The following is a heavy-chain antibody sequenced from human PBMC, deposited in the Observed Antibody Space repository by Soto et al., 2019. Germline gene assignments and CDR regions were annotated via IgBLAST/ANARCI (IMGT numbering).Heavy chain of an antibody. CDR2: ISYDGNNK. D-gene: IGHD3-22*01. Sequence: YSTYTMHWVRQAPGKGLEWVAVISYDGNNKFYADSVKGRFTISRDNAKNSLYLQMNSLRSEDTAVYYCARSSGYYYVDYWGQGTLVTVTS. J-gene: IGHJ4*02. CDR3: ARSSGYYYVDY. CDR1: YSTYT. V-gene: IGHV3-30-3*01.